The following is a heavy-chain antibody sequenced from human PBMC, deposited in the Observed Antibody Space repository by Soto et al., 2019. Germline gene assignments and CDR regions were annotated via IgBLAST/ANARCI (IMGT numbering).Heavy chain of an antibody. J-gene: IGHJ4*02. CDR3: ARRYGSGFDY. V-gene: IGHV4-59*08. Sequence: QVQLQESGPGLVKPSETLSLTCTVSGGSTSSYYWSWIRQPPGKGLEWIGYIYYSGSTNYNPSLKSRVTLSVGTSKNQFSLKLSSVTAADTAVYYCARRYGSGFDYWGQGTLVTVSS. D-gene: IGHD6-25*01. CDR2: IYYSGST. CDR1: GGSTSSYY.